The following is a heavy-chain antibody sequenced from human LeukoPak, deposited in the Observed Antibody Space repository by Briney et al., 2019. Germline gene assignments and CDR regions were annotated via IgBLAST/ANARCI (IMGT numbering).Heavy chain of an antibody. J-gene: IGHJ1*01. CDR1: GYTFTDYY. V-gene: IGHV1-2*02. D-gene: IGHD6-13*01. CDR3: ARDLHTLSTAGLPEYFQH. CDR2: MNPNSGGT. Sequence: ASVKLSCKASGYTFTDYYMHWVRQAPGQGLEWMGWMNPNSGGTSYPQKFQGRVTMTRDTSISTAYMELSSLRSDDTAVYYCARDLHTLSTAGLPEYFQHWGQGTLVIVSS.